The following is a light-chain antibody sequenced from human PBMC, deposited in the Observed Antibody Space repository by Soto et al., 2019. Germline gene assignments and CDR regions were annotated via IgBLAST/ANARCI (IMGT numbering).Light chain of an antibody. CDR1: QSVDSSY. J-gene: IGKJ1*01. CDR3: QQYATAPWT. V-gene: IGKV3-20*01. Sequence: EIVLTQSPGTLSLSPGERATLSCRASQSVDSSYLGWYQQKPGQAPRLLIYDASSRATGIPDRFSGSGSGTDFALTISRLEPEDFAVYYCQQYATAPWTFGQGTEVEIK. CDR2: DAS.